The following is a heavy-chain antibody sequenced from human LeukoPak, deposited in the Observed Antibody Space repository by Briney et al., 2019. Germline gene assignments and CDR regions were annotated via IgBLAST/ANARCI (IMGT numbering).Heavy chain of an antibody. D-gene: IGHD6-13*01. CDR3: ARIAAAGDDFDY. J-gene: IGHJ4*02. CDR2: INPNSGGT. Sequence: ASVKVSCKASGYTFTGYYMHWVRQAPGQGLEWMGRINPNSGGTNYAQKFQGRVTMTRDTSISTAYMELSSLRSEDTAVYYCARIAAAGDDFDYWGQGTLVTVSS. CDR1: GYTFTGYY. V-gene: IGHV1-2*06.